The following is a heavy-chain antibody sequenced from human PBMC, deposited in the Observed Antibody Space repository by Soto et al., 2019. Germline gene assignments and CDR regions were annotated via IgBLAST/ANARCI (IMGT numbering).Heavy chain of an antibody. J-gene: IGHJ4*02. CDR3: AGNYGGNRGGLDY. Sequence: ASETLSLTCTVSGGSISSSSYYWGWIRQPPGKGLEWIGSIYYSGSTYYNPSLKSRVTISVDTSKNQFSLKLSSVTAADTAVYYCAGNYGGNRGGLDYWGQGTLVTVSS. D-gene: IGHD4-17*01. CDR1: GGSISSSSYY. CDR2: IYYSGST. V-gene: IGHV4-39*01.